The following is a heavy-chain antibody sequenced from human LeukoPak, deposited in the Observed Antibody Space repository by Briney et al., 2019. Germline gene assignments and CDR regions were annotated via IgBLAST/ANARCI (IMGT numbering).Heavy chain of an antibody. CDR2: IYSGGST. CDR3: ARGEGIAVAGGYYYGMDV. D-gene: IGHD6-19*01. J-gene: IGHJ6*02. Sequence: GGSLRLSCAASGFTVSSNFMNWVRQAPGKGLEWVSIIYSGGSTYYADSVQGRFTISRDNSKNTLFLQMNSLRAEDTAVYYCARGEGIAVAGGYYYGMDVWGQGTTVTVSS. V-gene: IGHV3-53*01. CDR1: GFTVSSNF.